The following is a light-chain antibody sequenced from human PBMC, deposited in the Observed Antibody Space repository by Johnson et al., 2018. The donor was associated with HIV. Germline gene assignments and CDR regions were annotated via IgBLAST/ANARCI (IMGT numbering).Light chain of an antibody. CDR1: SSNIGNNY. J-gene: IGLJ1*01. CDR3: GTWDSSLSVGVF. CDR2: ENN. V-gene: IGLV1-51*02. Sequence: QSVLTQPPSVSAAPGQKVTISCSGSSSNIGNNYVSWYQQLPGTAPKLLIYENNKRPSGIPDRFSGSKSGTSATLGITGLQTGDEADYYCGTWDSSLSVGVFVGTGTKVTVL.